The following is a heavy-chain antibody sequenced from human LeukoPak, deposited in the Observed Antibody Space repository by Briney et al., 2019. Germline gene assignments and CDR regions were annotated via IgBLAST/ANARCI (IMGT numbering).Heavy chain of an antibody. Sequence: GGSLRLSCAASGFTFSSYAMSWARQAPGKGLELVSAISGSSDSTYYADSVKGRFTISRDNSKNTLYLQMNSLRAEDTAVYYCAKDPYYGSGSYRSVDYWGQGTLVTVSS. CDR2: ISGSSDST. CDR1: GFTFSSYA. CDR3: AKDPYYGSGSYRSVDY. D-gene: IGHD3-10*01. V-gene: IGHV3-23*01. J-gene: IGHJ4*02.